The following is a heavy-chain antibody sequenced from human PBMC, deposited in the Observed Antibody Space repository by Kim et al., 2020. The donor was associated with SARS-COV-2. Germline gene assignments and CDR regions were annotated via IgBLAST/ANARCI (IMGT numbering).Heavy chain of an antibody. V-gene: IGHV1-3*01. J-gene: IGHJ3*02. CDR2: INAGNGNT. D-gene: IGHD1-26*01. CDR1: GYTFTTYI. CDR3: ARAKPRSGTYTWAFDI. Sequence: ASVKVSCKASGYTFTTYIMHWVRQAPGQRLEWMGWINAGNGNTKYSQNLQGRVTITRDTSASTAYMELSSLRSEDTAIYYCARAKPRSGTYTWAFDIWGQGTMVTVSS.